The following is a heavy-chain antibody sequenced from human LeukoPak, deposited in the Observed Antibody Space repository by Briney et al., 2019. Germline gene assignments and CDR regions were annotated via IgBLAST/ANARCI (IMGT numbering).Heavy chain of an antibody. D-gene: IGHD3-3*01. V-gene: IGHV1-18*01. CDR1: GYNFTSYG. CDR2: ISAYNGNT. CDR3: ARDMSLSDFWSGYCDY. J-gene: IGHJ4*02. Sequence: VASVKISGKASGYNFTSYGISWVRQAPGRGLEWMGWISAYNGNTNYAQKLQGRVTMTTDTSTSTAYMELRSLRSDDTAVYYCARDMSLSDFWSGYCDYWGQGTLVTVSS.